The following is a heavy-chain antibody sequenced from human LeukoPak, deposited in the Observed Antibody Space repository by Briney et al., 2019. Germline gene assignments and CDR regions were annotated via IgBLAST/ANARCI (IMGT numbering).Heavy chain of an antibody. V-gene: IGHV3-23*01. CDR2: IFTDGHHA. Sequence: PGGSLRLSCAASGFTFREHAMSWVRQAPGKGLEWVSSIFTDGHHAYNADSVKGRFTISRDNSENMLYLQMNSLRAEDTATYYCAKSLHDYYKSWSEFRGFDIWGQGTVVTVSS. CDR1: GFTFREHA. J-gene: IGHJ3*02. D-gene: IGHD2-21*02. CDR3: AKSLHDYYKSWSEFRGFDI.